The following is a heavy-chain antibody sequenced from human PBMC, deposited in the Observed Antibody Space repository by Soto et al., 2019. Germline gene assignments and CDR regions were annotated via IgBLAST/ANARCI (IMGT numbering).Heavy chain of an antibody. D-gene: IGHD4-4*01. CDR1: GFTFSSYG. CDR2: IWYDGSNK. CDR3: ARAMTIVTTWSWFDP. Sequence: GGSLRVSYAASGFTFSSYGMHWVRQAPGKGLEWVAVIWYDGSNKYYADSVKGRFTISRDNSKNTLYLQMNSLRAEDTAVYYCARAMTIVTTWSWFDPWGQGTLVTVSS. V-gene: IGHV3-33*01. J-gene: IGHJ5*02.